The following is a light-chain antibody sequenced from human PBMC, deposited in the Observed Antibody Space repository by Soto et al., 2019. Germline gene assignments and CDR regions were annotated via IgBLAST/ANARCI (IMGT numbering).Light chain of an antibody. CDR3: QQYYSYPWT. Sequence: DIQMTQSPSTLSASVGDRVTITCRASQSISSWLAWYQQKPGKAPKLLIYDASSLESGVPSRFSGSVSGTEFTLTISSLQPDDFATYYCQQYYSYPWTFGQGTKVEIK. V-gene: IGKV1-5*01. CDR1: QSISSW. CDR2: DAS. J-gene: IGKJ1*01.